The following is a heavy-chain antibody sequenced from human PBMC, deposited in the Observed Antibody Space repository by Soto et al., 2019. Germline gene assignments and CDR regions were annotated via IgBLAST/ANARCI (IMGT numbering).Heavy chain of an antibody. V-gene: IGHV4-39*01. D-gene: IGHD6-13*01. J-gene: IGHJ6*02. Sequence: SETLSLTCTVSGGSISSSSYYWGWIRQPPGKGLEWIGSIYYSGSTYYNPSLKSRVTISVDTSKNQFSLKLSSVTAADTAVYYCARLKGIAGYYYYYRMDVWGQGTTVTVSS. CDR1: GGSISSSSYY. CDR3: ARLKGIAGYYYYYRMDV. CDR2: IYYSGST.